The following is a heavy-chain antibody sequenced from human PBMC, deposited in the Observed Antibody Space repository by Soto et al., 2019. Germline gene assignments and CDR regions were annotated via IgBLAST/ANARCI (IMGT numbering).Heavy chain of an antibody. J-gene: IGHJ4*02. V-gene: IGHV3-43*01. D-gene: IGHD3-22*01. CDR3: GRGDYYDSSGYYVGVDY. Sequence: GGSLRLSCAASGFTFDDYTMHWVRQAPGKGLEWVSLISWDGGSTYYADSVKGRFTISRDNSKNSLYLQMNSLRTEDTALYYCGRGDYYDSSGYYVGVDYWGQGTLVTVSS. CDR1: GFTFDDYT. CDR2: ISWDGGST.